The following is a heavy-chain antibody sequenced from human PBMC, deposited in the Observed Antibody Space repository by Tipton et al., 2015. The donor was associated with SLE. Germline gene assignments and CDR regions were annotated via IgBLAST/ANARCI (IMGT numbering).Heavy chain of an antibody. D-gene: IGHD3-10*01. CDR1: GGSIRGHY. J-gene: IGHJ4*02. CDR2: VHYSGST. CDR3: ARGPDRGYHFDY. Sequence: TLSLTCSVSGGSIRGHYWSWVRQLPGKGLEWIGYVHYSGSTNYNPSLKSRVSMSVDTSKNQFSLKLSSVTAADTAVYYCARGPDRGYHFDYWGRGTLVSVS. V-gene: IGHV4-59*11.